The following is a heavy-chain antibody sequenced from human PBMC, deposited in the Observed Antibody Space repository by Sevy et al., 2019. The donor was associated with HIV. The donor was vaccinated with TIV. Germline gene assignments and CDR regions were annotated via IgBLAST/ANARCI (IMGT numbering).Heavy chain of an antibody. J-gene: IGHJ4*02. D-gene: IGHD6-19*01. Sequence: SETLSLTCTVSGGSISSSSYYWGWIRQPPGKGLEWFGSIYYSGRPYYNASLKSRVTISIDTSKNQFSLNLSPVTAADTAVYYCARHEVESGWPQIDSWGQGTLVTVSS. V-gene: IGHV4-39*01. CDR1: GGSISSSSYY. CDR2: IYYSGRP. CDR3: ARHEVESGWPQIDS.